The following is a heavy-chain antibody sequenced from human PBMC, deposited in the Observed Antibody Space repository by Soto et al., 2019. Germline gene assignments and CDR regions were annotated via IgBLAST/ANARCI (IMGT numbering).Heavy chain of an antibody. D-gene: IGHD2-15*01. J-gene: IGHJ5*02. Sequence: GASVKVSCKASGYTFTSYYMHWVRQAPGQGLEWMGIINPSGGSTSYAQKSQGRVTMTRDTSTSTVYMELSSLRSEDTAVYYCARAGKGVVVAAGLDPWGQGTLVTVSS. CDR2: INPSGGST. CDR3: ARAGKGVVVAAGLDP. CDR1: GYTFTSYY. V-gene: IGHV1-46*01.